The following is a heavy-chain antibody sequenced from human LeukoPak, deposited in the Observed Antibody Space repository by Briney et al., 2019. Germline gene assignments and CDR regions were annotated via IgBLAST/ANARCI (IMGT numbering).Heavy chain of an antibody. D-gene: IGHD1-26*01. Sequence: GGSLRLSCAASGFTFSSYWMSWVRQAPGKGLEWVANIKQDGSEKYYVDSVKGRFTISRDNAKNSLYLQMNSLRAEDTAVYYCARDFTTSGSYPNWFDPWGQGTLVTVSS. V-gene: IGHV3-7*01. CDR3: ARDFTTSGSYPNWFDP. CDR2: IKQDGSEK. CDR1: GFTFSSYW. J-gene: IGHJ5*02.